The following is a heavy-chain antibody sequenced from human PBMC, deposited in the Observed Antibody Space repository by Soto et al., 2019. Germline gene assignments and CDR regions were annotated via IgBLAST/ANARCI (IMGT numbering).Heavy chain of an antibody. CDR1: GFSRSNAGLG. V-gene: IGHV2-26*04. J-gene: IGHJ5*02. Sequence: QVTVKESGPVLVKPTETLTLTCTVSGFSRSNAGLGVSWIRQPPGKALEWLAHIFSNDEKSYSTSLKSRLTISKATSKSQVVLTMTNMDPVDTATYYCASTYSSSWYWFDPWGQGTLVTVSS. D-gene: IGHD6-13*01. CDR2: IFSNDEK. CDR3: ASTYSSSWYWFDP.